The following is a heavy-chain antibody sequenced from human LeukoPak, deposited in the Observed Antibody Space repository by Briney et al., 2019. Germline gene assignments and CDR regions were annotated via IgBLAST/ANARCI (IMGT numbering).Heavy chain of an antibody. V-gene: IGHV4-39*01. Sequence: PSETLSLTCTVSGGSISSSSYYWGWIRQPPGKGLEWIGSIYYSGSTYYNPSLKSRVTISVDTSKNQFSLKLSSVTAADTAVYYCARVVGDAFDIWAQGTMVTVSS. CDR3: ARVVGDAFDI. D-gene: IGHD1-26*01. CDR1: GGSISSSSYY. CDR2: IYYSGST. J-gene: IGHJ3*02.